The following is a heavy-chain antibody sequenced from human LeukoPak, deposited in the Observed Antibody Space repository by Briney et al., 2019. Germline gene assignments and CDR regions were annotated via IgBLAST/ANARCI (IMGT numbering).Heavy chain of an antibody. CDR2: ISSSSSYI. CDR3: AKDRITGTFDY. V-gene: IGHV3-21*04. J-gene: IGHJ4*02. Sequence: GGSLRLSCAASGFTFSSYSMNWVRQAPGKGLEWVSSISSSSSYIYYADSVKGRFTISRDNAKNSLYLQMNSLRAEDTALYYCAKDRITGTFDYWGQGTLVTASS. D-gene: IGHD1-20*01. CDR1: GFTFSSYS.